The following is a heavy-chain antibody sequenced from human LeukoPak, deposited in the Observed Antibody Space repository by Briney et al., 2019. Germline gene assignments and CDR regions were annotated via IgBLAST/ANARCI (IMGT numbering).Heavy chain of an antibody. D-gene: IGHD6-13*01. CDR2: INHSGST. J-gene: IGHJ4*02. V-gene: IGHV4-34*01. CDR3: ARGPGYSSSWYPDYFDY. CDR1: GGSFSGYY. Sequence: SETLSLTCAVYGGSFSGYYWSWIRQPPGKGLEWMGEINHSGSTNYNPSLKSRVTISVDTSKNQFSLKLSSVTAADTAVYYCARGPGYSSSWYPDYFDYWGQGTLVTVSS.